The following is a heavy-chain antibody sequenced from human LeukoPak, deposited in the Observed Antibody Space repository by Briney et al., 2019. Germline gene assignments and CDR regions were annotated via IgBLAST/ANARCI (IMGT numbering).Heavy chain of an antibody. V-gene: IGHV4-38-2*01. J-gene: IGHJ4*02. CDR1: GYSINSGSY. D-gene: IGHD3-10*01. Sequence: SETLSLTCAVSGYSINSGSYWGWIRQPPGKRLEWIGSIYHSGSTYYNPSLESRVTISVDTSKNQFSLKLSSVTAADTAVYYCARRITMVRGFNYWGQGTLVTVSS. CDR3: ARRITMVRGFNY. CDR2: IYHSGST.